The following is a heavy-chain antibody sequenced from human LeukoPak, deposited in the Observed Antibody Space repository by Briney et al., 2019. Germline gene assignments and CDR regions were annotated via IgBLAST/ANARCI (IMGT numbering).Heavy chain of an antibody. Sequence: GASVKVSCKASGYTFTGYYMHWVRQAPGQGLEWMGWINPNSGGTNYAQKFQGRVTMTRDTSISTAYMELSRLRSDDTAVYYCARDFYYGSGSYYVAYFDYWGQGTLVTVSS. CDR3: ARDFYYGSGSYYVAYFDY. J-gene: IGHJ4*02. CDR1: GYTFTGYY. CDR2: INPNSGGT. D-gene: IGHD3-10*01. V-gene: IGHV1-2*02.